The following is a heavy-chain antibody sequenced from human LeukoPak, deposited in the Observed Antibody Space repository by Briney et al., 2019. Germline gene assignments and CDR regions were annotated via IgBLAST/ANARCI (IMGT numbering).Heavy chain of an antibody. D-gene: IGHD5-12*01. Sequence: GGSLRLSCAASGFTFSSYSMNWARQAPGKGLEWVSSISSSSSYIYYADSVKGRFTISRDNAKNSPYLQMNSLRAEDTAVYYCAKDQSGYGNFDYWGQGTLVTVSS. CDR3: AKDQSGYGNFDY. CDR2: ISSSSSYI. CDR1: GFTFSSYS. J-gene: IGHJ4*02. V-gene: IGHV3-21*01.